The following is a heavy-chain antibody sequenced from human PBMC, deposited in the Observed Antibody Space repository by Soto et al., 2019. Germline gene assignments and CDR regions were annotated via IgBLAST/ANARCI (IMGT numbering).Heavy chain of an antibody. D-gene: IGHD3-16*01. CDR3: AKATYGYAYVDY. J-gene: IGHJ4*02. Sequence: GRSLRLSCAGSVFIFRSYGIHWVRQAPGKGLEWVAFISNDGTKVYYADSVKGRFIVSRDNSKNTLYLQMNTLRPEDTAVYNCAKATYGYAYVDYWGQGTQVTVSS. V-gene: IGHV3-30*18. CDR2: ISNDGTKV. CDR1: VFIFRSYG.